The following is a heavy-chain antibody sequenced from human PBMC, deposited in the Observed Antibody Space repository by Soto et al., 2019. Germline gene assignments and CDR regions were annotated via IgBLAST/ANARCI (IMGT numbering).Heavy chain of an antibody. V-gene: IGHV4-34*01. D-gene: IGHD3-10*01. J-gene: IGHJ4*02. CDR2: INHSGST. Sequence: SETLSLTCAVYGGSFSGYYWSWIRQPPGKGLEWIGEINHSGSTNYNPSLKSRVTISVDTSKNQFSPKLSSVTAADTAVYYCARAVTMVRGVGPAGFDYWGQGTLVTVSS. CDR1: GGSFSGYY. CDR3: ARAVTMVRGVGPAGFDY.